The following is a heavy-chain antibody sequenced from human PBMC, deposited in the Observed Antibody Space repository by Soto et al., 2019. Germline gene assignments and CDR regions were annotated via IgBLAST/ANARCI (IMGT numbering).Heavy chain of an antibody. J-gene: IGHJ6*02. CDR2: IYWDADK. V-gene: IGHV2-5*02. CDR3: AYLPCSGGSCYWFSFSGMDV. Sequence: QITLKESGPTLVKPAQTLTLTCTFSGFSLSTSGVGVAWIRQPPGKALEWLALIYWDADKRYRPSLESRLTITKDSSKNQVVLTITNMDSVDTATYYCAYLPCSGGSCYWFSFSGMDVWGQGTTVTVSS. D-gene: IGHD2-15*01. CDR1: GFSLSTSGVG.